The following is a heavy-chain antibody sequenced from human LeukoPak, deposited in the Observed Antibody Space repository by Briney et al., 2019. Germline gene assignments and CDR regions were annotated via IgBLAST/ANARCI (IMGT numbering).Heavy chain of an antibody. Sequence: EASVKVSCKASGYTFTSYDINWVRQATGQGLEWMGWMNPNSGNTGYAQKFQGRVTMTRNTSISTAYMELGSLRSEDTAVYYCARGILWFGEFLYYYYYYGMDVWGQGTTVTVSS. CDR3: ARGILWFGEFLYYYYYYGMDV. CDR1: GYTFTSYD. J-gene: IGHJ6*02. CDR2: MNPNSGNT. V-gene: IGHV1-8*01. D-gene: IGHD3-10*01.